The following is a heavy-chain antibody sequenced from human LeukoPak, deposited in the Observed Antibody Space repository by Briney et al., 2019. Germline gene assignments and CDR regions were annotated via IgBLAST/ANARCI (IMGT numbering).Heavy chain of an antibody. CDR2: ISWNSGSI. CDR1: GFTFDDYT. D-gene: IGHD2-2*01. J-gene: IGHJ1*01. CDR3: AKDPAAMSEYFQH. Sequence: GGSLRLSCAASGFTFDDYTIHWVRQAPGKGLEWVSGISWNSGSIGYADSVKGRFTISRDNAKNSLYLQMNSLRAEDTALYYCAKDPAAMSEYFQHWGQGTLVTVSS. V-gene: IGHV3-9*01.